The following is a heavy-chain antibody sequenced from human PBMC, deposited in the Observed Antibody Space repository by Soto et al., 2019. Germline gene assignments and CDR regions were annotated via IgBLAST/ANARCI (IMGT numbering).Heavy chain of an antibody. V-gene: IGHV3-73*01. Sequence: GGSLRLSCAASEFTFSASAMHWVRQASGKGLEWLGRIRSRANSYATAYAASVKGRFTISRDDSKNTAYLQMNSLKTEDTAVYYFSRQASDFYNGAPRHYMDVWGKGTTVTVSS. CDR2: IRSRANSYAT. CDR3: SRQASDFYNGAPRHYMDV. CDR1: EFTFSASA. D-gene: IGHD3-3*01. J-gene: IGHJ6*03.